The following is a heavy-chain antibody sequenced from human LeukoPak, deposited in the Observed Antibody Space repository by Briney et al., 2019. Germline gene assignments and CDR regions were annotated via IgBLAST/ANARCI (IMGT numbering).Heavy chain of an antibody. CDR1: GFTFSSYG. Sequence: GGSLRLSCAASGFTFSSYGMHWVRQAPGKGLEWVAFIRYDGSNKYYADSVKGRFTISRDNSKNTLYLQMNSLRAEDTAVYCCAKDHIVVVPAAIEAPDGDYWGQGTLVTVSS. CDR3: AKDHIVVVPAAIEAPDGDY. D-gene: IGHD2-2*02. V-gene: IGHV3-30*02. J-gene: IGHJ4*02. CDR2: IRYDGSNK.